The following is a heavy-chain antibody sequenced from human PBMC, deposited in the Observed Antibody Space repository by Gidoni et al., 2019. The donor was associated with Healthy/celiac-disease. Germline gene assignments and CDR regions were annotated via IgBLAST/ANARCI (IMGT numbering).Heavy chain of an antibody. CDR3: ARGGVPLHPDY. Sequence: EVKLVESGGGLVKPGGSMRISCAASGFTFSSYSMNWFRQAPGKGLEWVSSISSSSSYIYYADSVKGRFTISRDNAKNSLYLQLNSLRAEDTAVYYCARGGVPLHPDYWVQGTLVTVSS. D-gene: IGHD3-10*01. J-gene: IGHJ4*02. CDR2: ISSSSSYI. CDR1: GFTFSSYS. V-gene: IGHV3-21*01.